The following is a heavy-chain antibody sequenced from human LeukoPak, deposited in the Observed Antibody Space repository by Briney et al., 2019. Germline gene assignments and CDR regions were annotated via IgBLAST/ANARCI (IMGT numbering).Heavy chain of an antibody. V-gene: IGHV1-8*01. CDR3: ARDYGANSGWFDP. CDR2: MSPNSGYT. CDR1: GYTFTSYD. D-gene: IGHD4-23*01. J-gene: IGHJ5*02. Sequence: ASVTVSCKASGYTFTSYDINWVRQATGQGLEWMGWMSPNSGYTGYAQKFQGRVTMTRDTSISTAYMELSSLRSEDTAVYYCARDYGANSGWFDPWGQGTLVTVSS.